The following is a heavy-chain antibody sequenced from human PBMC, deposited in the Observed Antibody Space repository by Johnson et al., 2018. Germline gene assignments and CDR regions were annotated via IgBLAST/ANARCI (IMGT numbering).Heavy chain of an antibody. J-gene: IGHJ4*02. V-gene: IGHV1-3*01. Sequence: QVQLVQSGAEVKRXGASXKIXCKASGYSFNTYAMHWVRQAPGQRLEWMGWIYAGNDDTKYSQKFQGRVTFTRDTSASTAYMELSRLRPEDTAVYYCAAGIEAAGTYQLFDYWGQGSLVTVSS. D-gene: IGHD6-13*01. CDR2: IYAGNDDT. CDR1: GYSFNTYA. CDR3: AAGIEAAGTYQLFDY.